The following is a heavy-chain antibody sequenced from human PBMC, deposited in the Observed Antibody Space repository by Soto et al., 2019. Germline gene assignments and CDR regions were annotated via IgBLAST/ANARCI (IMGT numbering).Heavy chain of an antibody. V-gene: IGHV3-64*01. Sequence: PGGSLRLSCAASGFTFSSYAMHWVRLAPGKGLEYVSAISSNGGSTYYANSVKGRFTISRDNSKSTLYLQMGSPRAEDMAVYYCARSPYYYHSSGYMQYYFDYWGQGT. CDR1: GFTFSSYA. CDR3: ARSPYYYHSSGYMQYYFDY. D-gene: IGHD3-22*01. J-gene: IGHJ4*02. CDR2: ISSNGGST.